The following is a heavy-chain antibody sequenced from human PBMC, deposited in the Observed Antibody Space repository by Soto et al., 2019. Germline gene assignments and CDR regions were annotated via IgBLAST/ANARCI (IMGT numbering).Heavy chain of an antibody. Sequence: EVQLVQSGAEVKKPGESLKISCKGSGYSFTSYWIVWVRQMPGKGLEWMGIIYPGDSETRYSPSLQGQVTMSADKSTRXAYLQWSSLKASDTAMYYCARRSYCDGDCTRRPYDYYGMDVWGQGTTVTVSS. CDR2: IYPGDSET. D-gene: IGHD2-21*02. CDR1: GYSFTSYW. J-gene: IGHJ6*02. V-gene: IGHV5-51*01. CDR3: ARRSYCDGDCTRRPYDYYGMDV.